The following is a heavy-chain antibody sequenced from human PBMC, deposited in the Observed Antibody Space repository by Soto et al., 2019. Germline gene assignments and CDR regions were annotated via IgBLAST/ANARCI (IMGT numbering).Heavy chain of an antibody. Sequence: SETMSLTYTISVGSVSVYYWSWIRQSTGQGLEWIGYIYASGGPYYNPSLRSRVTISADTSKNQISLKLTSPTAADTAVYYCARGVGSSPPQSWGRGTLGTVSA. CDR2: IYASGGP. D-gene: IGHD1-26*01. J-gene: IGHJ5*02. CDR3: ARGVGSSPPQS. CDR1: VGSVSVYY. V-gene: IGHV4-59*02.